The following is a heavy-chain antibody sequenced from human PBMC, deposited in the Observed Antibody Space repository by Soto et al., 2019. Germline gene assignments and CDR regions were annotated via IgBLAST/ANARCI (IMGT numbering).Heavy chain of an antibody. J-gene: IGHJ4*02. Sequence: ASVKVSCKASGFTFTSSAMQWVRQARGQRLEWIGWIVVGSGNTNYAQKFQERVTITRDMSTSTAYMELSSLRSEDTAVYYCAATTYGDHRERTSTNFDYWGQGTLVTVSS. D-gene: IGHD4-17*01. CDR3: AATTYGDHRERTSTNFDY. V-gene: IGHV1-58*02. CDR1: GFTFTSSA. CDR2: IVVGSGNT.